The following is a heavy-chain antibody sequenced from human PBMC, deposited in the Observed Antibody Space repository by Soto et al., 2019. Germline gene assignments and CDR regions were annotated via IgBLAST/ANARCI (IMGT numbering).Heavy chain of an antibody. CDR3: ARDWVTARNYYGMDV. D-gene: IGHD2-21*02. CDR2: IWDDGSNK. V-gene: IGHV3-33*01. Sequence: GGSLRLSCAASGFTFSSYGMHWVRQAPGKGLEWVAVIWDDGSNKYYADSVKDRFTISRDNSKNTLYLQMNSLRAEDTAGYYCARDWVTARNYYGMDVWGQGTTVTVSS. CDR1: GFTFSSYG. J-gene: IGHJ6*02.